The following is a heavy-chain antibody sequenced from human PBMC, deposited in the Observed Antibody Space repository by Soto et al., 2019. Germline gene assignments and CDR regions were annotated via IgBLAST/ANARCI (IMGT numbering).Heavy chain of an antibody. CDR3: AKGLPVFFYGVAV. CDR1: GFTFDDYA. D-gene: IGHD2-21*02. CDR2: ILWDSSKL. V-gene: IGHV3-9*01. Sequence: EVQLVESGGGLVQPGRSLRLSCVGSGFTFDDYAMHWVRQAPGKGLEWVSGILWDSSKLAYAGSVGGRFTISRDNAQNSLYLQMNSLRPGDTALCYCAKGLPVFFYGVAVWGQGPTVTVSS. J-gene: IGHJ6*02.